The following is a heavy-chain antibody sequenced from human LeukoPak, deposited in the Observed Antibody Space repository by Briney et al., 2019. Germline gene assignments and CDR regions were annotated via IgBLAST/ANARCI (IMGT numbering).Heavy chain of an antibody. D-gene: IGHD5-18*01. J-gene: IGHJ4*02. Sequence: GGSLRLSCAASGFTFSDYYMSWIRQAPGKGLEWVSYISSSGSTIYYADSVKGRFTISRDNAKNSLYLQMYSLRAEDTAVYYCARVNRGYSYGLRAYYFDYWGQGTLVTVSS. CDR2: ISSSGSTI. CDR1: GFTFSDYY. CDR3: ARVNRGYSYGLRAYYFDY. V-gene: IGHV3-11*01.